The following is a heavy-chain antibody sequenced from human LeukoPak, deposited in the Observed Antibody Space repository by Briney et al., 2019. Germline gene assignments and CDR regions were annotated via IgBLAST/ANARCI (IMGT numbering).Heavy chain of an antibody. J-gene: IGHJ6*02. CDR3: ARVSPGSPYYDFWSGEYGMDV. CDR2: INTNTGNP. D-gene: IGHD3-3*01. Sequence: ASVKVSCKVSGYTLTELSMHWVRQAPGQGLEWMGWINTNTGNPTYAQGFTGRFVFSLDTSVSTAYLQISSLKAEDTAVYYYARVSPGSPYYDFWSGEYGMDVWGQGTTVTVSS. CDR1: GYTLTELS. V-gene: IGHV7-4-1*02.